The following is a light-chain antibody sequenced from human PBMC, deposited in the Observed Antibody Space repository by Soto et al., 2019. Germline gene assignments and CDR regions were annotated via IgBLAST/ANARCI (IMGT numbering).Light chain of an antibody. Sequence: EIVMTQSPATLSVSPGERATLSCSASQSVSTNLAWYQQKPGQAPRLLMYGASTMATGIPARLSGSGSGTECTLSISSLQSEDFAVYYCQQYHNWPPYTFGQGTKLEIK. J-gene: IGKJ2*01. CDR1: QSVSTN. CDR3: QQYHNWPPYT. CDR2: GAS. V-gene: IGKV3-15*01.